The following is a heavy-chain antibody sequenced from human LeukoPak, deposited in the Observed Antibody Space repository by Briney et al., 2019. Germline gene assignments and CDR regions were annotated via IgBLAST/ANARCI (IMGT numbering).Heavy chain of an antibody. CDR3: ATWHIPPYDSSGHLDY. CDR1: GYTLTELS. J-gene: IGHJ4*02. V-gene: IGHV1-24*01. D-gene: IGHD3-22*01. Sequence: ASVKVSCKVSGYTLTELSMHLVRQAPGKGLEWMGGFDPEDGVTIYAQKFQGRVTMTEDTSTDTAYMELSSLRSEDTAVYYCATWHIPPYDSSGHLDYWGQGTLVTVSS. CDR2: FDPEDGVT.